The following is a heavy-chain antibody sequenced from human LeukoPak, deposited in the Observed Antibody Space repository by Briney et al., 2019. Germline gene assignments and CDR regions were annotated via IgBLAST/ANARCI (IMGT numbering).Heavy chain of an antibody. V-gene: IGHV3-7*01. CDR3: ARGKEAAVDFWIGYYPL. Sequence: PGGSLRLSCAASGFTFSSYWMGWVRQAPGKGLEWVANIKRDGSEKYYGDSVKGRFTVSRDNAKNSLYLQMNSPRAEDTAVYYCARGKEAAVDFWIGYYPLWGQGTLVTVSS. J-gene: IGHJ4*02. CDR2: IKRDGSEK. CDR1: GFTFSSYW. D-gene: IGHD3-3*01.